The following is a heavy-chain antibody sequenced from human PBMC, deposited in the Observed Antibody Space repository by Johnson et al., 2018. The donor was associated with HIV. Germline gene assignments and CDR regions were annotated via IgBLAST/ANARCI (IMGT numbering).Heavy chain of an antibody. CDR2: IKSKTDGGTT. CDR3: AKEGYCSSTSCYENAFDI. CDR1: GFTFSNAW. D-gene: IGHD2-2*01. J-gene: IGHJ3*02. Sequence: VQLVESGGGLVKPGGSLRLSCAASGFTFSNAWMSWVRQAPGKGLEWVGRIKSKTDGGTTDYAAPVKGRFTISRDNSKNTLYLQMNSLRAEDTAVYYCAKEGYCSSTSCYENAFDIWGQGTMVTVSS. V-gene: IGHV3-15*01.